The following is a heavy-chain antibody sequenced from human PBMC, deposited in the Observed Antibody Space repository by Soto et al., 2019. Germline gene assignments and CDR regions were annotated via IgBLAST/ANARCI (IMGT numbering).Heavy chain of an antibody. Sequence: GGSLRLSCAASGFTFSSYWMSWVRQAPGKGLEWVANIKQDGSEKYYVDSVKGRFTISRDNAKNSLYLQMNSLRAEDTAVYYCAIEGDLGELSLYLDYWGQGTLVTVSS. J-gene: IGHJ4*02. CDR1: GFTFSSYW. CDR2: IKQDGSEK. CDR3: AIEGDLGELSLYLDY. D-gene: IGHD3-16*02. V-gene: IGHV3-7*01.